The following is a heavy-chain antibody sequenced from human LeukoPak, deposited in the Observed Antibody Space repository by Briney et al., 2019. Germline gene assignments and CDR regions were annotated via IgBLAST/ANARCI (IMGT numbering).Heavy chain of an antibody. CDR1: GGSISSGGYY. D-gene: IGHD1-26*01. CDR3: ARATSPGGSYYVY. J-gene: IGHJ4*02. CDR2: IYSSGST. Sequence: PSETLSLTCTVSGGSISSGGYYWSWIRQPPGRGLEWIGSIYSSGSTYYNPSLQSRVSVSVDTSKNEFSLKLSSVTAADTAVYYCARATSPGGSYYVYWGQGTLVTVSS. V-gene: IGHV4-39*01.